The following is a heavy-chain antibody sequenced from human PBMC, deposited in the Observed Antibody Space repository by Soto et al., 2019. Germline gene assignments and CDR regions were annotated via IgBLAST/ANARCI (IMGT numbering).Heavy chain of an antibody. CDR2: VYSSGST. CDR3: ARLQPNDYFDY. J-gene: IGHJ4*02. V-gene: IGHV4-59*08. Sequence: QVQLQESGPGLVKPSETLSLTCTVSGGSISGYYWSWIRQPPGKGLEWIGYVYSSGSTNYNPSLRGRVTISVDTSKNQFSLKLSSVTAADTAVYYCARLQPNDYFDYWGQGTLVPVSS. CDR1: GGSISGYY.